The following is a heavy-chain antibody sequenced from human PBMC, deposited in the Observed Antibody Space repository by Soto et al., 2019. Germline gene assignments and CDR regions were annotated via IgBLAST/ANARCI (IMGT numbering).Heavy chain of an antibody. CDR3: ARGGSYYYYYYGMDV. V-gene: IGHV3-30*04. CDR2: ISYDGSNK. Sequence: GGSLRLSCAASGFTFSSYAMHWVRQAPGKGLEWEAVISYDGSNKYYADSVKGRFTISRDNSKNTLYLQMNSLRAEDTAVYYCARGGSYYYYYYGMDVWGQGTTVTVSS. CDR1: GFTFSSYA. D-gene: IGHD1-26*01. J-gene: IGHJ6*02.